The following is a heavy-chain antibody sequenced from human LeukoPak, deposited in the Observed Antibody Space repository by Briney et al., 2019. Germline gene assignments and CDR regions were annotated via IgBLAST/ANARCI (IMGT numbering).Heavy chain of an antibody. CDR3: PRDGYGMDV. V-gene: IGHV6-1*01. CDR1: GDSVSSNSVG. J-gene: IGHJ6*02. Sequence: SQTLSLTCAISGDSVSSNSVGWNWIRQSPSRGLEWLGRTYYRSKWYIDYAVSVKGRITINPDTSKNQFSLQLNSVTPEDTAVFFSPRDGYGMDVWGRGATVTVSS. CDR2: TYYRSKWYI.